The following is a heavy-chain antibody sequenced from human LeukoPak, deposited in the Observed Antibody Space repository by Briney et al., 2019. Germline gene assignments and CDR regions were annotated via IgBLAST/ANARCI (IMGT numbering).Heavy chain of an antibody. J-gene: IGHJ4*02. D-gene: IGHD5-18*01. Sequence: SSETLSLTCAVYGGSFSGYYWSWIRQPPGKGLEWIGEINHSGSTNYNPSLKSRVTISVDTSKNQFSLKLSSVTAADTAVYYCARYGDTAMGPIDYWGQGTLVTVSS. V-gene: IGHV4-34*01. CDR3: ARYGDTAMGPIDY. CDR2: INHSGST. CDR1: GGSFSGYY.